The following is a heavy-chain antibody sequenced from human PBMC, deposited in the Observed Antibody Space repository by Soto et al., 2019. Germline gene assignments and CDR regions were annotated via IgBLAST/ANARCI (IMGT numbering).Heavy chain of an antibody. V-gene: IGHV5-51*01. CDR3: ARSRKYYDYVWGSYRRGDAFDI. D-gene: IGHD3-16*02. Sequence: SLKISCTGSGYSFTSFWIGWVRQMPVKVLEWMVIIYPGDSDTRYSPSFQGQVTISADKSISTAYLQWSSLKASDTAMYYCARSRKYYDYVWGSYRRGDAFDIWGQGTMVTVSS. CDR2: IYPGDSDT. J-gene: IGHJ3*02. CDR1: GYSFTSFW.